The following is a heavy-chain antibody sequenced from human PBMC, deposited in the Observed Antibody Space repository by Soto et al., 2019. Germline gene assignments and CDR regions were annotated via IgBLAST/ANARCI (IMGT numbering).Heavy chain of an antibody. CDR1: GGSITIGGYS. CDR2: MYHSGNT. V-gene: IGHV4-30-2*01. Sequence: SETLSLTCAVSGGSITIGGYSWGWIRQPPGQGLEWIGYMYHSGNTYYNPSLKGRVTINPDTSKNQSSLQLNSVTPEDTAVYYCARAVGFLEWLWGLDYWGQGTLVTVSS. CDR3: ARAVGFLEWLWGLDY. D-gene: IGHD3-3*01. J-gene: IGHJ4*02.